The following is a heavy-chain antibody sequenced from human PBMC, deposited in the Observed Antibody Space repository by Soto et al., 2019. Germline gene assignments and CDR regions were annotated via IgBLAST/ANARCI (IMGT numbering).Heavy chain of an antibody. D-gene: IGHD5-12*01. V-gene: IGHV4-31*03. CDR3: ARGLSEMATISRPYYFDY. CDR1: GGSISSGGYY. Sequence: KPSETLSLTCTISGGSISSGGYYWSWIRQHPGKGLEWIGYIYYSGSTYYNPSLKSRVTISVDTSKNQFSLKLSSVTAADTAVYYCARGLSEMATISRPYYFDYWGQGTLVTVSS. CDR2: IYYSGST. J-gene: IGHJ4*02.